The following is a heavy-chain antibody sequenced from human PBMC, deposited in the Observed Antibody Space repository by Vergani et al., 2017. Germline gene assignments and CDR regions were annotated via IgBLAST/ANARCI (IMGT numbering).Heavy chain of an antibody. CDR1: GGSLSSGSYY. Sequence: QVQLQESGPGLVKPSQTLSLTCTVSGGSLSSGSYYWRWIRQPAGKGLEWIGRSYTSGRTNYNPSLKSRVTISVDTSKHQFSLKLVSVTAADTAVYYCARVVPAAIGAFDIWGQGTMVTVSS. CDR3: ARVVPAAIGAFDI. D-gene: IGHD2-2*01. CDR2: SYTSGRT. V-gene: IGHV4-61*02. J-gene: IGHJ3*02.